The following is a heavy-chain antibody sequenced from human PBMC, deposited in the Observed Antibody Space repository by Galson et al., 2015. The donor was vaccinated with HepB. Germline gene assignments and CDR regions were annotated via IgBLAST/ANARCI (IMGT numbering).Heavy chain of an antibody. J-gene: IGHJ3*02. CDR2: IIPILGIA. CDR3: ATYPGIAARVFDI. CDR1: GGTFSSYA. V-gene: IGHV1-69*10. D-gene: IGHD6-13*01. Sequence: SVKVSCKASGGTFSSYAISWARQAPGQGLEWMGGIIPILGIANYAQKFQGRVTITADKSTSTAYMELSSLRSEDTAVYYCATYPGIAARVFDIWGQGTMVTVSS.